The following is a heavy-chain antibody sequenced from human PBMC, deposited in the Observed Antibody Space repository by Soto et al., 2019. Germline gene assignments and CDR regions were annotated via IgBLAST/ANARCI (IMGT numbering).Heavy chain of an antibody. CDR2: ISSTSSYI. D-gene: IGHD4-17*01. CDR3: ARGEWVTAVTTVDY. V-gene: IGHV3-21*02. CDR1: GFNLSSHS. J-gene: IGHJ4*02. Sequence: EVQLVESGGGLVKPGGSLRLSCAASGFNLSSHSMNWVRQAPGKGLEWVSSISSTSSYIYYADSVRGRFTISRDNAKNSLYLQMTSLRVEDTAMYYCARGEWVTAVTTVDYWCQGTLVSVSS.